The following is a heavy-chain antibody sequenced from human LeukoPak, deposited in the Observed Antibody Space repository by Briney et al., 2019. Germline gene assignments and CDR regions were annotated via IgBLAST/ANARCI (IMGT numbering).Heavy chain of an antibody. J-gene: IGHJ5*02. CDR2: INPDGSWT. CDR1: GFTFNSYW. D-gene: IGHD2-21*02. V-gene: IGHV3-74*01. CDR3: ARYEQRPGVTASDP. Sequence: PGGSLRLSSAASGFTFNSYWMVWFRQAPGKGLVWVSCINPDGSWTLHADSVKGRFAISRDYARNTLYLQMNSLGVEDTAMYYCARYEQRPGVTASDPWSQGTLVTVSS.